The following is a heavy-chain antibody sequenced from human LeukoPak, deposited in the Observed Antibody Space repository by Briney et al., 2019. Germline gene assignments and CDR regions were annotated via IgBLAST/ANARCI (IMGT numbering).Heavy chain of an antibody. CDR3: ARFAYDSGSLS. V-gene: IGHV3-74*01. J-gene: IGHJ5*02. Sequence: PGGSLRLSCAASGFTFSSYAMSWVRQAPGEGLVWVSRISSDGTTTTYADSVKGRFTIPRDNARNTLYLQMNSLRAEGTAVYYCARFAYDSGSLSWGQGALVTVSS. CDR1: GFTFSSYA. D-gene: IGHD3-10*01. CDR2: ISSDGTTT.